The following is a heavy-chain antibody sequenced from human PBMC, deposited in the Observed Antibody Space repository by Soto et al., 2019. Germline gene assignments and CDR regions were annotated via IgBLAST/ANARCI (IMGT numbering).Heavy chain of an antibody. D-gene: IGHD6-13*01. Sequence: WETLSLTCAVYGGSFSGYYWSWIRQPPGKGLEWIGEINHSGSTNYNPSLKSRVTISVDTSKNQFSLKLSSVTAVDTAVYYCARLGFGRSWYRDYYYYGMDVWGQGTTVTVYS. CDR2: INHSGST. CDR3: ARLGFGRSWYRDYYYYGMDV. V-gene: IGHV4-34*01. CDR1: GGSFSGYY. J-gene: IGHJ6*02.